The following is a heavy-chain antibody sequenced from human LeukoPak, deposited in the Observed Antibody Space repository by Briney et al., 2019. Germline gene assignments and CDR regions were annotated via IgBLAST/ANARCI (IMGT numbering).Heavy chain of an antibody. V-gene: IGHV3-48*04. CDR3: ARGRVAAAVDY. CDR1: GFTFSSYS. D-gene: IGHD6-13*01. J-gene: IGHJ4*02. CDR2: ISSSSSTI. Sequence: GGSLRLSCAASGFTFSSYSMNWVRQAPGKGLEWVSYISSSSSTIYYADSVKGRFTISRDNAKNSLYLQMNSLRAEDTAVYYCARGRVAAAVDYWGQGTLVTVSP.